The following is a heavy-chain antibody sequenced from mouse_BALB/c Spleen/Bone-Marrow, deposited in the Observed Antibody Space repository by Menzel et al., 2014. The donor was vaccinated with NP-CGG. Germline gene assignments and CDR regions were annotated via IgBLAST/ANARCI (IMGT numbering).Heavy chain of an antibody. D-gene: IGHD2-4*01. J-gene: IGHJ2*01. CDR3: ARMGRLRRGDY. V-gene: IGHV1-82*01. CDR2: IYPGDGDT. CDR1: GYAFSSSW. Sequence: VQLVESGPELVKPGASVKISCKASGYAFSSSWMSWVKQRPGQGLEWIGRIYPGDGDTNYNGKFKGKATLTADKSSSTAYMQLSSLTSVDSAVYFCARMGRLRRGDYWGQGTTLTVSS.